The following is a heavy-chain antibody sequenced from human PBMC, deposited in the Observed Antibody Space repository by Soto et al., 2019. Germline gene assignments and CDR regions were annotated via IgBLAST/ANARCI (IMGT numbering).Heavy chain of an antibody. V-gene: IGHV1-18*01. CDR1: GYTFTSYG. CDR3: AREAGTYYDFWSGYSAGY. Sequence: ASVKVSCKASGYTFTSYGISWVRQAPGQGLEWMGWISAYNGNTNYAQKLQGRVTMTTDTSTNTAYMELRSLRSDDTAVYYCAREAGTYYDFWSGYSAGYWGQGTLVTVSS. CDR2: ISAYNGNT. J-gene: IGHJ4*02. D-gene: IGHD3-3*01.